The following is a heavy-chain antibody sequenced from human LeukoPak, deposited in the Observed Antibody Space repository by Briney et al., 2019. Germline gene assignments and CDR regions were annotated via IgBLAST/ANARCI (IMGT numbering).Heavy chain of an antibody. D-gene: IGHD5-18*01. CDR2: ISSSSSYI. CDR3: ARAVDTAMVIVSFFDY. V-gene: IGHV3-21*01. J-gene: IGHJ4*02. Sequence: GGSLRPSCAASGFTFSSYSMNWVRQAPGKGLEWVSSISSSSSYIYYADSVKGRFTISRDNAKNSLYLQMNSLRAEDTAVYYCARAVDTAMVIVSFFDYWGQGTLVTVSS. CDR1: GFTFSSYS.